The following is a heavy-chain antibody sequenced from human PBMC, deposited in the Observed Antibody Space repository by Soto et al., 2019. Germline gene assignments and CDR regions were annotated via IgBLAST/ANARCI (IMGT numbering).Heavy chain of an antibody. CDR1: GYTFTSYY. CDR3: ARDDSGIVGAPRHFDY. D-gene: IGHD1-26*01. CDR2: INPSGGST. Sequence: QVQLVQSGAEVKKPGASVKVSCKASGYTFTSYYMHWVRQAPGQGLEWMGIINPSGGSTSYAQKFQGRVTLHRESSTSRVYLELSSLRSEDTAVYYCARDDSGIVGAPRHFDYWGQGTLVTVSS. J-gene: IGHJ4*02. V-gene: IGHV1-46*01.